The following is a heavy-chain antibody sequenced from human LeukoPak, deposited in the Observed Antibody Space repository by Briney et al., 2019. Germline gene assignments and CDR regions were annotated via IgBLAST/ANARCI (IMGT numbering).Heavy chain of an antibody. D-gene: IGHD7-27*01. CDR2: IGSGSVDK. Sequence: GGSLRLSCAASGFTFSSYWMSWVRQAPGKGLEWVSVIGSGSVDKHYADTVRGRFDISRDNSKNRLFLQMNSLRAEDTAVYYCARDLNWETYWGQGTLVSVSS. J-gene: IGHJ4*02. CDR1: GFTFSSYW. V-gene: IGHV3-21*01. CDR3: ARDLNWETY.